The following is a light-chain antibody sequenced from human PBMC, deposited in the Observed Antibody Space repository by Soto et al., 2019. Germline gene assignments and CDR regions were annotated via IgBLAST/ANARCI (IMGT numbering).Light chain of an antibody. CDR3: QQYGDSPLT. J-gene: IGKJ4*01. CDR2: SAS. Sequence: EIVLTQSPGTLSLSPGERATLSCRASQSVSSSYLAWYQQKPGQAPRLLIYSASRRATGFPGRFSGSASGTDFTLTISRLEPEDFAVYHCQQYGDSPLTFGGGTKVDIK. CDR1: QSVSSSY. V-gene: IGKV3-20*01.